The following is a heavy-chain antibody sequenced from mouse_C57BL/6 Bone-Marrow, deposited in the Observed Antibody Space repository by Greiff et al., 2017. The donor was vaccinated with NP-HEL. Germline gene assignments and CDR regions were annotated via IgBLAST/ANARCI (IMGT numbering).Heavy chain of an antibody. Sequence: QVQLQQPGAELVKPGASVKLSCKASGYTFTSYWMHWVKQRPGRGLEWIGMIDPNSGGTKYNEKFKSKATLTVDKPSSTAYMQLSSLTSEDSAVYYCASRGYGSTWFAYWGQGTLVTVSA. CDR1: GYTFTSYW. CDR3: ASRGYGSTWFAY. D-gene: IGHD1-1*01. J-gene: IGHJ3*01. CDR2: IDPNSGGT. V-gene: IGHV1-72*01.